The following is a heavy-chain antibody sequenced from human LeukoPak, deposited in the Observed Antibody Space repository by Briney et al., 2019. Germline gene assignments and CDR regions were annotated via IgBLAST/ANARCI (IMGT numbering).Heavy chain of an antibody. V-gene: IGHV4-39*01. J-gene: IGHJ4*02. Sequence: SETLSLTCTVSSGSISSSNYYWGWIRQPPGKGLEWIASIYYSGSPYYNPSLKSRVTMSVDTSKNQFSLKLGSVTAADTAVYYCARLLYDRSGYYYFDYWGQGTLVTVSS. CDR2: IYYSGSP. CDR3: ARLLYDRSGYYYFDY. D-gene: IGHD3-22*01. CDR1: SGSISSSNYY.